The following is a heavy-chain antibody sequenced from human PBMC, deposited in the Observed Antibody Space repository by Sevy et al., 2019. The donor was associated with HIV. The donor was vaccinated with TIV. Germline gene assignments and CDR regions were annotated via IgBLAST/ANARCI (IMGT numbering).Heavy chain of an antibody. Sequence: ASVKVSCKASGGTFSSYAISWVRQAPGQGLEWMGGIIPIFGTANYSQKFQGRVTITADESTSTAYMELSSLRSEDTAVSYCNIVGATGPRDFDYWGQGTLVTVSS. CDR2: IIPIFGTA. CDR1: GGTFSSYA. CDR3: NIVGATGPRDFDY. D-gene: IGHD1-26*01. J-gene: IGHJ4*02. V-gene: IGHV1-69*13.